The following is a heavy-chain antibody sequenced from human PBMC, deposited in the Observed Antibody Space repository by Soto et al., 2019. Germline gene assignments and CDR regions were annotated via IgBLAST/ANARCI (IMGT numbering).Heavy chain of an antibody. CDR3: ARAGEWLKSNYYYHNGMDV. D-gene: IGHD7-27*01. CDR1: GYTFSGYY. CDR2: INPNSGGT. J-gene: IGHJ6*02. V-gene: IGHV1-2*02. Sequence: ASVKVSCKASGYTFSGYYMYWVRQAPGQGLEWMGWINPNSGGTTYGQKFQGRVTMTRDTSISTAYMELSRLRSDDTAVYYCARAGEWLKSNYYYHNGMDVWG.